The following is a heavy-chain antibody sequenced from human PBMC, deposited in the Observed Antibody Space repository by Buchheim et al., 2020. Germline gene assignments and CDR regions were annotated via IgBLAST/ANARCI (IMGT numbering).Heavy chain of an antibody. V-gene: IGHV4-59*08. CDR3: ASSTYYDFWSGYLGYYYYGMDV. CDR2: IYYSGST. D-gene: IGHD3-3*01. CDR1: GGSISSYY. Sequence: QVQLQESGPGLVKPSETLSLTCTVSGGSISSYYWSWIRQPPGKGLEWIGYIYYSGSTNYNPSLKRRVTISVDTSKNQFSLKLSSVTAADTAVYYCASSTYYDFWSGYLGYYYYGMDVWGQGTT. J-gene: IGHJ6*02.